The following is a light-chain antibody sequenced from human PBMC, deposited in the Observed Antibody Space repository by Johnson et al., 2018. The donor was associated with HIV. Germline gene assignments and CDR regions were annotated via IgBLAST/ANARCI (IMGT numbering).Light chain of an antibody. V-gene: IGLV1-51*02. J-gene: IGLJ1*01. CDR3: GTWDSSLSAIYV. CDR1: SSNIGNNY. Sequence: QSMLTQPPSVSAAPGQKVTISCSGSSSNIGNNYVSWYQQLPGTAPKLLIYENTKRPSGIPDRFSGSKSGTSATLGITGLQTGDEADYYCGTWDSSLSAIYVFGTGTKVTVL. CDR2: ENT.